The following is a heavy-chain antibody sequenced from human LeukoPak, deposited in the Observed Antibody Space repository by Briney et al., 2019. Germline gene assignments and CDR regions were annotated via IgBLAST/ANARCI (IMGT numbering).Heavy chain of an antibody. D-gene: IGHD7-27*01. CDR3: ARGGFRESTGDLGY. J-gene: IGHJ4*02. Sequence: ASVKVSCKASGYAFTSYGISWVRQAPGQGLELMGWISAYNGNTNYAQKLQGRVTMTTDTSTSTAYMELRSLRSDDTAVYYCARGGFRESTGDLGYWGQGTLVTVSP. V-gene: IGHV1-18*01. CDR2: ISAYNGNT. CDR1: GYAFTSYG.